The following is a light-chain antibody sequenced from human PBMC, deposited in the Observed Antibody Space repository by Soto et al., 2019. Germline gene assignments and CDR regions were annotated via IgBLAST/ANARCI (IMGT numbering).Light chain of an antibody. V-gene: IGKV3-11*01. CDR2: DAS. CDR3: QQRSNWPPAIT. CDR1: QSVSSD. Sequence: EIVLTQSPATLSLSPGLRATLSCRASQSVSSDLDWYQQKPGQAPRLLIYDASKRATGIPARFSDSGYGTDFTLTISSLEPEDVAVYYCQQRSNWPPAITFGQRTRLENK. J-gene: IGKJ5*01.